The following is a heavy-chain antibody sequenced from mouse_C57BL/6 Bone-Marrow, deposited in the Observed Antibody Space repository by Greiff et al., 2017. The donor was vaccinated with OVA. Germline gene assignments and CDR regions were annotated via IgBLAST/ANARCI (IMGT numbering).Heavy chain of an antibody. CDR2: LDPSDSYT. Sequence: VQLQQPGAELVMPGASVKLSCKASGYTFTSYWMHWVKQRPGQGLEWIGELDPSDSYTNYNQKFKGKSTLTVDKSSSTAYMQLSSLTSEDSAVYYCAAYYGSSWNYWGQGTSVTVSS. J-gene: IGHJ4*01. V-gene: IGHV1-69*01. D-gene: IGHD1-1*01. CDR1: GYTFTSYW. CDR3: AAYYGSSWNY.